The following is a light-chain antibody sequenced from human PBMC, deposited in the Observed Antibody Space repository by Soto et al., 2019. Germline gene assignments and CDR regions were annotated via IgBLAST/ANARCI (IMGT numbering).Light chain of an antibody. Sequence: EVVLTQSPGTLSLSPGERATLSCRASQSLNRNYLAWYQRKPGQPPRLLMYGAFNRATDIPARFSDSVSGTDFTLTITRLEPEDFAVYYCQQYESSPLTFGQGTKVEF. CDR2: GAF. V-gene: IGKV3-20*01. CDR3: QQYESSPLT. J-gene: IGKJ1*01. CDR1: QSLNRNY.